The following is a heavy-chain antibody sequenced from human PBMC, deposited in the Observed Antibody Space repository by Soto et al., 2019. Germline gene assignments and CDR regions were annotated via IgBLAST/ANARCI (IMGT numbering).Heavy chain of an antibody. Sequence: SETLSLTCTVSGGSISSSSYYWGWIRQPPGKGLEWIGSIYYSGSTYYNPSLKSRVTISVDTSKNQFSLKLSSVTAADTAVYYCARLYYDFWSGYFNWFDPWGQGTLVTVS. J-gene: IGHJ5*02. CDR3: ARLYYDFWSGYFNWFDP. CDR2: IYYSGST. D-gene: IGHD3-3*01. CDR1: GGSISSSSYY. V-gene: IGHV4-39*01.